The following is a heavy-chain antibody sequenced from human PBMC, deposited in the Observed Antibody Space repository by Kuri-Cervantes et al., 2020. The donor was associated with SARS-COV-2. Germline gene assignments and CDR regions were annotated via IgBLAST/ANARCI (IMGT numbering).Heavy chain of an antibody. J-gene: IGHJ6*03. CDR3: ARSGYYSRGVTYYYMDV. V-gene: IGHV4-59*12. CDR2: FYYSGST. D-gene: IGHD3-22*01. Sequence: SETLSLTCTVSGGSISSYYWSWIRQPPGQGLEWLGYFYYSGSTKYNPSLESRVTISLDTSRNQFSLKLSSVTAADSAVYYCARSGYYSRGVTYYYMDVWDKGTTVTVSS. CDR1: GGSISSYY.